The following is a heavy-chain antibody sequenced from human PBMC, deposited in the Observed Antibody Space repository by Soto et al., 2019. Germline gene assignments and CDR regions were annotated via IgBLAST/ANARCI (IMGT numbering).Heavy chain of an antibody. CDR2: IIPLFGTT. CDR3: VRDSIAASGFDS. CDR1: GGPFSSYT. Sequence: QVQLVQSGAEVKKPGSSVKVSCKVSGGPFSSYTLSWVRQAPGQGPEWMREIIPLFGTTNYVQGFQGRLTIAADVSTNTAYMELSSLTSDDTALYYCVRDSIAASGFDSWGQGTLVTVS. J-gene: IGHJ4*02. V-gene: IGHV1-69*12. D-gene: IGHD6-13*01.